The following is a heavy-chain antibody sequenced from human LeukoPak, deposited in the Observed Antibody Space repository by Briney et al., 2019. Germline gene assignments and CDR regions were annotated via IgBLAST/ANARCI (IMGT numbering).Heavy chain of an antibody. V-gene: IGHV3-21*04. J-gene: IGHJ4*02. D-gene: IGHD3-22*01. CDR2: ISSSGSTI. Sequence: GGSLRLSCAASGFTFSSYAMSWVRQAPGKGLEWVSAISSSGSTIYYADSVKGRFTISRDNAKNSLYLQMNSLRAEDTAVYYCARDLTYYYDSSGSGGDYWGQGTLVTVSS. CDR3: ARDLTYYYDSSGSGGDY. CDR1: GFTFSSYA.